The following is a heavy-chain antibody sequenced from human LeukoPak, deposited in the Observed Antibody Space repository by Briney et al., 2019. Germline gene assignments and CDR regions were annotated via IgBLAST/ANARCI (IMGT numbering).Heavy chain of an antibody. Sequence: GGSLRLSCAASGFTFSSYDMNWVRQAPGQGLEWVSYISSTSGTIYYADSVKGRFTISRDNSKNTVYLQVNSLRDEDTAVYYCARDLEAANTYYFDYWGQGTMVTVSS. J-gene: IGHJ4*02. D-gene: IGHD6-13*01. CDR3: ARDLEAANTYYFDY. CDR2: ISSTSGTI. CDR1: GFTFSSYD. V-gene: IGHV3-48*02.